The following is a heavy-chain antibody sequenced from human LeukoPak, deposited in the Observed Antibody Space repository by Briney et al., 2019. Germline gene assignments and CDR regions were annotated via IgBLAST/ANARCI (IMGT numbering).Heavy chain of an antibody. CDR1: GYTFTGYY. V-gene: IGHV1-2*02. Sequence: ASVKVSCKASGYTFTGYYMHWVRQAPGQGPEWMGWINPNNGGTNYAQKFQGRVTMARDTSISTAYMELSRLRSDDTAVYYCAREPRDYYDSGFDYWGQGALVTVSS. D-gene: IGHD3-22*01. CDR3: AREPRDYYDSGFDY. CDR2: INPNNGGT. J-gene: IGHJ4*02.